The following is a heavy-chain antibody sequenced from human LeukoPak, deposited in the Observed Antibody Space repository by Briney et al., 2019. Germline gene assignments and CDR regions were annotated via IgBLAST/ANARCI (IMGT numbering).Heavy chain of an antibody. V-gene: IGHV4-31*03. D-gene: IGHD3-10*01. J-gene: IGHJ6*02. CDR2: IYYSGST. CDR1: GGSINNGGYY. Sequence: PSQTLSLTCTVSGGSINNGGYYWSWIRQHPGKGLEWIGYIYYSGSTYYNPSLKSRVTISVDTSKNQFSLKLSSVTAADTAVYYCARDWRYYGSGSAKTDPWNYYYGMDVWGQGTTVTVSS. CDR3: ARDWRYYGSGSAKTDPWNYYYGMDV.